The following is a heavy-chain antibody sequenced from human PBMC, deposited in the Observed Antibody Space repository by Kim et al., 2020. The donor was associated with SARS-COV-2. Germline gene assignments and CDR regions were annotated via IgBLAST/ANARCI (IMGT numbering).Heavy chain of an antibody. D-gene: IGHD3-22*01. Sequence: ADSVKGRLTISRDNYKNTLYLQMNSLRAEDTAVYYCARDYYDSSGYYTSHWGQGTLVTVSS. V-gene: IGHV3-53*01. CDR3: ARDYYDSSGYYTSH. J-gene: IGHJ4*02.